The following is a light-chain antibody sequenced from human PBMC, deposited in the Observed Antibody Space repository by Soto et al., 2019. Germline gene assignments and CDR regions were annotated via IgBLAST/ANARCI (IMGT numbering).Light chain of an antibody. V-gene: IGLV2-14*03. CDR1: SSDVGAYNY. Sequence: QSALTQPASVSGSPGQSITITCTGTSSDVGAYNYVSWYQQHPGKAPKLMIYEVSNRPSGVSNRFSGSKSANTASLTISGLAAGDEADYYCSSYTSSSTWLFGGGTKLTVL. J-gene: IGLJ3*02. CDR2: EVS. CDR3: SSYTSSSTWL.